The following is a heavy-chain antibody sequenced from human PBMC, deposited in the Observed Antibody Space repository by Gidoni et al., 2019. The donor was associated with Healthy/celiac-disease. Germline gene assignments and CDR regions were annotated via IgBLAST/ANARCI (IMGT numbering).Heavy chain of an antibody. D-gene: IGHD1-26*01. J-gene: IGHJ4*02. V-gene: IGHV3-30*18. CDR3: AKDRGIVGATWAEVSWGFFDY. Sequence: QVQLVESGGGVVQPGRSLRLSCAASGFTFSSYGMPWVRQAPGKGLEWVAVISYDGSNKYYADSVKGRFTISRDNSKNTLYLQMNSLRAEDTAVYYCAKDRGIVGATWAEVSWGFFDYWGQGTLVTVSS. CDR1: GFTFSSYG. CDR2: ISYDGSNK.